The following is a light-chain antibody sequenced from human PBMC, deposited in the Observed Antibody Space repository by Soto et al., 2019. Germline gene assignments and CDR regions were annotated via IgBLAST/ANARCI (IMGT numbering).Light chain of an antibody. CDR2: GAS. J-gene: IGKJ1*01. V-gene: IGKV3-20*01. CDR1: QSVSSSY. Sequence: EIVLTQSPGTLSLSPGERATLSCRASQSVSSSYLAWYQQKPGQAPRLLIYGASSRATGIPDWFSGSGSGTDFTLTISRLEPEDFAVYYCQQYGASPQTFGHGTKVEIK. CDR3: QQYGASPQT.